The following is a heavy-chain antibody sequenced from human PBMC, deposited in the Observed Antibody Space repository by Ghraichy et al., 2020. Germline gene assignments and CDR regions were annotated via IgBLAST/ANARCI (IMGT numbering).Heavy chain of an antibody. J-gene: IGHJ4*02. V-gene: IGHV3-72*01. D-gene: IGHD3-22*01. CDR1: GFTFSDHY. Sequence: GGSLRLSCAVSGFTFSDHYMDWVRQAPGKRLEWVGRTRNRANSYTTVYAASAEGRFTISRDDSQSSLYLQMNSLKVEDTAVYYCVTSDSSGYVRFWGQGTLVTVSS. CDR3: VTSDSSGYVRF. CDR2: TRNRANSYTT.